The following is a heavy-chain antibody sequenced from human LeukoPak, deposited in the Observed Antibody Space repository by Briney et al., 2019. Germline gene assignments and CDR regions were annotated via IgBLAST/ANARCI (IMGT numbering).Heavy chain of an antibody. D-gene: IGHD6-13*01. Sequence: GGSLRLSCAASGFTFSTYWMSWVRQAPGKGLEWVGNIKQDGSEKYYVDSVKGRFTISRDNAKYSLYLQMNSLRAEDTAMYYCARDSAGNDYWGQGTLVTVSS. J-gene: IGHJ4*02. CDR1: GFTFSTYW. CDR3: ARDSAGNDY. V-gene: IGHV3-7*03. CDR2: IKQDGSEK.